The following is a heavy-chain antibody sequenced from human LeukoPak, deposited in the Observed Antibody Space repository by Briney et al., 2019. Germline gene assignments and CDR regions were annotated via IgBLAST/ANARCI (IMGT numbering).Heavy chain of an antibody. CDR3: AKDTMVRGVMSDFDY. Sequence: SETLSLTCTVSGGSIGSYYWSWIRQPPGKGLEWIGYIYYSGSTNYNPSLKSRVTISVDTSKNQFSLKLSSVTAADTAVYYCAKDTMVRGVMSDFDYWGQGTLVTVSS. D-gene: IGHD3-10*01. CDR2: IYYSGST. V-gene: IGHV4-59*12. CDR1: GGSIGSYY. J-gene: IGHJ4*02.